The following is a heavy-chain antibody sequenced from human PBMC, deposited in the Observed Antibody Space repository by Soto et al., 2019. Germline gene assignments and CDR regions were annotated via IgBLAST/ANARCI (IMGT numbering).Heavy chain of an antibody. V-gene: IGHV3-33*01. CDR1: GLPFIASG. Sequence: QMQLVESGGGVVQPGRSLRLSCAASGLPFIASGMHWVRQAPGKGLEWVAMIWSDTSKEYYADSVKGRFTISRDNSKSMVFLQMDSGRAEDTALYYCARDKGTTSRESWGQGTMVTVST. CDR2: IWSDTSKE. J-gene: IGHJ5*02. D-gene: IGHD2-2*01. CDR3: ARDKGTTSRES.